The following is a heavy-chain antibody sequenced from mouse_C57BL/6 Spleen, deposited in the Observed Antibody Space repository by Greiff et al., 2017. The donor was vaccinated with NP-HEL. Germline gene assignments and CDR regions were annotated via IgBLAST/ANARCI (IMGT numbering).Heavy chain of an antibody. J-gene: IGHJ3*01. D-gene: IGHD4-1*01. V-gene: IGHV1-82*01. Sequence: QVQLKESGPELVKPGASVKISCKASGYAFSSSWMNWVKQRPGKGLEWIGRIYPGDGDTNYNGKFKGKATLTADKSSSTAYMQLSSLTSEDSAVYFCARWDPNWASFAYWGQGTLVTVSA. CDR3: ARWDPNWASFAY. CDR2: IYPGDGDT. CDR1: GYAFSSSW.